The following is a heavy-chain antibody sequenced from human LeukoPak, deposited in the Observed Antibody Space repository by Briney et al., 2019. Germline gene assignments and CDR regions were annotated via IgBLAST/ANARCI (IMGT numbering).Heavy chain of an antibody. D-gene: IGHD3-10*01. CDR2: IWYDGSNK. V-gene: IGHV3-33*01. CDR3: ARDRGMVRGVRFYYYYGMDV. CDR1: GFTFSSYG. Sequence: GGSLRLSCAASGFTFSSYGMHWVRQAPGKGLEWVAVIWYDGSNKYYADSVKGRFTISRDNSKSTLYLQMNSLRAEDTAVYYCARDRGMVRGVRFYYYYGMDVWGKGTTVTVSS. J-gene: IGHJ6*04.